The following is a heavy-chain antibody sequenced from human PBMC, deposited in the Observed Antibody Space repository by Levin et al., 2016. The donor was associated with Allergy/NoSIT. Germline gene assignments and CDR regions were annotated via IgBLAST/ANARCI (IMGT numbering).Heavy chain of an antibody. CDR3: AAEGCSSTSCYGYGMDV. CDR1: GFTFTSSA. J-gene: IGHJ6*02. V-gene: IGHV1-58*01. Sequence: SVKVSCKASGFTFTSSAVQWVRQARGQRLEWIGWIVVGSGNTNYAQKFQERVTITRDMSTSTAYMELSSLRSEDTAVYYCAAEGCSSTSCYGYGMDVWGQGTTVTVSS. D-gene: IGHD2-2*01. CDR2: IVVGSGNT.